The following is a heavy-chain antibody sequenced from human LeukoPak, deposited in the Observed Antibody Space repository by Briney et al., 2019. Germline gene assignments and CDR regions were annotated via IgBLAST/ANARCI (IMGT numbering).Heavy chain of an antibody. D-gene: IGHD1-26*01. J-gene: IGHJ4*02. V-gene: IGHV3-74*01. CDR3: ARDGVRGYYSNYFDY. CDR2: INSDGSST. Sequence: PGGSLRLSCAASGFTFSSYWMHWVRQAPGKGLVWVSRINSDGSSTSYADAVKGQFTISRDNSKNTLFLHMNNLRPEDSAVYFCARDGVRGYYSNYFDYWGQGSLVTVSS. CDR1: GFTFSSYW.